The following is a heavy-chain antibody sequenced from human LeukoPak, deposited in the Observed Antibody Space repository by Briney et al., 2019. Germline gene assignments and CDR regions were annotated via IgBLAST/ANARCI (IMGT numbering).Heavy chain of an antibody. CDR3: ARVSEYYYDSTVPGGMDV. CDR2: ISSSSSYI. CDR1: GFTFSSYS. D-gene: IGHD3-22*01. Sequence: GGSLRLSCAASGFTFSSYSMNWVRQAPGKGLEWVSSISSSSSYIYYADSVKGRFTISRDNAKNSLYLQMNSLRAEDTAVYYCARVSEYYYDSTVPGGMDVWGQGTTVTVSS. V-gene: IGHV3-21*01. J-gene: IGHJ6*02.